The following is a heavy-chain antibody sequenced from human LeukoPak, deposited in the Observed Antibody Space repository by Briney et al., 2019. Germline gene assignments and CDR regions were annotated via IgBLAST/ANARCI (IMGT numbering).Heavy chain of an antibody. V-gene: IGHV4-59*12. J-gene: IGHJ4*02. Sequence: SETLSLTCTVSGGSISSYWWSWIRQPPGKGLEWIGYIYYTGSTSYNPSLKSRVTISVDTSKNQFSLKLSSVTAADTAVYYCARGVATVVTPTSQIDYWGQGTLVTVSS. CDR2: IYYTGST. D-gene: IGHD4-23*01. CDR3: ARGVATVVTPTSQIDY. CDR1: GGSISSYW.